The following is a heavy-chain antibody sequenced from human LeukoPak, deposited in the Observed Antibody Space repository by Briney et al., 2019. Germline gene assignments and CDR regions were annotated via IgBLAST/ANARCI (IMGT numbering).Heavy chain of an antibody. Sequence: ASVKVSCKVSGYTLTELSMHWVRQAPGKGLEWMGGFDPEDGETIYAQKFQGRVTMTEDTSTDTAYMELSSLISEDTAVYYCATDQKECSGSWAYWGQGTLVTVSS. V-gene: IGHV1-24*01. CDR2: FDPEDGET. J-gene: IGHJ4*02. CDR1: GYTLTELS. D-gene: IGHD3-10*02. CDR3: ATDQKECSGSWAY.